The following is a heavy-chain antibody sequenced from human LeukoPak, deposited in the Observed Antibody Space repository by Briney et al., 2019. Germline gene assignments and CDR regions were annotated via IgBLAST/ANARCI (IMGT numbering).Heavy chain of an antibody. Sequence: GGSLRLSCAASELKFENHWMHWVRQAPGKGLEWVAVISYDGSNKYYADSVKGRFTISRDNSKNTLYPQMNSLRAEDTAVYYCAKAYCSSTSCYPLDYWGQGTLVTVSS. CDR3: AKAYCSSTSCYPLDY. V-gene: IGHV3-30*18. CDR1: ELKFENHW. D-gene: IGHD2-2*01. CDR2: ISYDGSNK. J-gene: IGHJ4*02.